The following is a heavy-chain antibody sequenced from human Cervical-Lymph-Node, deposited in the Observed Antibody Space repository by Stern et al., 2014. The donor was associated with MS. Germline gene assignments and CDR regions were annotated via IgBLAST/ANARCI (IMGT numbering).Heavy chain of an antibody. CDR1: GGTFSSYA. CDR2: IIPIFGTA. V-gene: IGHV1-69*01. J-gene: IGHJ5*02. CDR3: ARDGCSSTSCYPHNWFDP. Sequence: MQLVESGAEVKKPGSSVKVSCKASGGTFSSYAISWVRQAPGQGLEWMGGIIPIFGTANYAQKFQGRVTITADESTSTAYMELSSLRSENTAVYYCARDGCSSTSCYPHNWFDPWGQGTLVTVSS. D-gene: IGHD2-2*01.